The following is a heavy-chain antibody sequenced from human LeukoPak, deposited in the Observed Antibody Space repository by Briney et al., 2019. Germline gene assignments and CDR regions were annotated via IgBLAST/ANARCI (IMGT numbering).Heavy chain of an antibody. CDR1: GFTFSSYW. J-gene: IGHJ4*02. Sequence: PGGSLRLSCAASGFTFSSYWMSWIRQAPGKGLEWVANIKQDGSEKYYVDSVKGRFTISRDNAKNSLYLQMNSLRAEDTAVYYCARDGLGSGWYQGSDYWGQGTLVTVSS. D-gene: IGHD6-19*01. CDR2: IKQDGSEK. CDR3: ARDGLGSGWYQGSDY. V-gene: IGHV3-7*01.